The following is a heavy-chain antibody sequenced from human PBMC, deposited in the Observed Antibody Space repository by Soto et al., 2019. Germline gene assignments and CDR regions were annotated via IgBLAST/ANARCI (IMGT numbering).Heavy chain of an antibody. J-gene: IGHJ3*02. CDR3: ARGGSYDYVWGSYYGAFDI. V-gene: IGHV4-31*03. CDR2: IYYSGST. Sequence: QVQLQESGPGLVKPSQTLSLTCTVSGGSISSGGYYWSWIRQHPGKGLEWIGYIYYSGSTYYNPSLKGRVTISVDTSKNQFSLKLSSVTAADTAVYYCARGGSYDYVWGSYYGAFDIWGQGTMVTVSS. D-gene: IGHD3-16*01. CDR1: GGSISSGGYY.